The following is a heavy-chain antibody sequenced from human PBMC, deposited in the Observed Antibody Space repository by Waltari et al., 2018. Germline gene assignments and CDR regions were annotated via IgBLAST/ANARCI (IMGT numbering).Heavy chain of an antibody. CDR2: IYTSGST. CDR3: ARDYVEIATDYFDY. CDR1: GGSISSGSHY. Sequence: QVQLQESGPGLVKPSQTLSLTCTVSGGSISSGSHYWSWIRQPAGKGMEWIGRIYTSGSTNYNPSLNSRVTISVDTSKNQFSLKLSSVTAADTAVYYCARDYVEIATDYFDYWGQGTLVTVSS. D-gene: IGHD4-4*01. J-gene: IGHJ4*02. V-gene: IGHV4-61*02.